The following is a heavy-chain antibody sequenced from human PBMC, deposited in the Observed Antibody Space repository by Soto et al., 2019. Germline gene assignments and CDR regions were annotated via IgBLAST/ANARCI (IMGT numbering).Heavy chain of an antibody. CDR2: VIPILGTA. CDR3: ARLGHPGH. CDR1: GGSLRNSV. J-gene: IGHJ4*02. Sequence: QVQLVQSGAEVKKPGSSVKVSCTASGGSLRNSVISWVRQAPAQRLEWMGGVIPILGTANYAQKFQGRVTMTADEATSTAYMDLSSPSPDATAVYYCARLGHPGHWGPGTLVIVSS. V-gene: IGHV1-69*01.